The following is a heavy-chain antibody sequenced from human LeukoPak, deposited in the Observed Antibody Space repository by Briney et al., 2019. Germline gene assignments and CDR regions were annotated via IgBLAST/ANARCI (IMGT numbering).Heavy chain of an antibody. CDR1: GGSISSYY. V-gene: IGHV4-59*01. J-gene: IGHJ4*02. CDR2: IYYSGST. D-gene: IGHD6-19*01. CDR3: ANSLSGWTYFDY. Sequence: SETLSLTCTVSGGSISSYYWSWIRQPPGKGLEWIGYIYYSGSTNYNPSLKSRVTISVDTSKIQFSLKLSSVTAADTAVYYCANSLSGWTYFDYWGQGTLVTVSP.